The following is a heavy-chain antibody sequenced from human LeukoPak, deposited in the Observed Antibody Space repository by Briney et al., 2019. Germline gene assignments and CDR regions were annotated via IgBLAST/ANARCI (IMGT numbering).Heavy chain of an antibody. V-gene: IGHV1-18*01. CDR3: ARDGTSTDDY. J-gene: IGHJ4*02. D-gene: IGHD2-2*01. CDR1: GYTFSNFG. Sequence: ASVKVSCKTSGYTFSNFGINWVRQAPGQGLEWMGWISGNNDNPNYGQKLQGRFTVTTDSSTSTAYMELRNLRFDDTAVYYCARDGTSTDDYWGQGTLVTVSS. CDR2: ISGNNDNP.